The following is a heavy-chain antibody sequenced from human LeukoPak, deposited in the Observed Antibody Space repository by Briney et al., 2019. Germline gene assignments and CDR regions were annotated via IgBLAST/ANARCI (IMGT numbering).Heavy chain of an antibody. J-gene: IGHJ3*02. CDR2: ISGSGSTI. CDR1: GFTFSDYY. CDR3: ETVSGSNAFDN. D-gene: IGHD3-10*01. V-gene: IGHV3-11*01. Sequence: GGSLRLSCAASGFTFSDYYLTWIRQTPGKGLEWVSYISGSGSTIYYADSVKGRFTISRDNAKNSLYLQMNSLRAEDTAVYYCETVSGSNAFDNWGQGAMVAVSS.